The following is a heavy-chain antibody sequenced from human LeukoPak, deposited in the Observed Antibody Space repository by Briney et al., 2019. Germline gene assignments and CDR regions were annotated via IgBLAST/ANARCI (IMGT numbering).Heavy chain of an antibody. D-gene: IGHD3-16*02. CDR3: ARGLLYDYVWGSYRSLYFDY. CDR1: GGSVSGYY. J-gene: IGHJ4*02. Sequence: SQTLSLTCALYGGSVSGYYWSWIRQPPGKGLEWIGEITHSGSTNYNPSLKSRVTISVDTSKNQFSLKLSSVTAADTAVYYCARGLLYDYVWGSYRSLYFDYWGQGTLVTVSS. CDR2: ITHSGST. V-gene: IGHV4-34*01.